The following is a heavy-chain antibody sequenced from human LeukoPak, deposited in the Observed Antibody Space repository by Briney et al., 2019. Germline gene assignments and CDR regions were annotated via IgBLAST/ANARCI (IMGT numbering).Heavy chain of an antibody. CDR2: IYYSGST. Sequence: SETLSLTCTVSGGSISSGGYYWSWIRQHPGKGLEWIGYIYYSGSTYYNPSLKSRVTISVDTSKNQFSLKLSSVTAADTAVYYCAGAPAVGVVVPAWWFDPWGQGTLVTVSS. V-gene: IGHV4-31*03. J-gene: IGHJ5*02. CDR3: AGAPAVGVVVPAWWFDP. CDR1: GGSISSGGYY. D-gene: IGHD2-2*01.